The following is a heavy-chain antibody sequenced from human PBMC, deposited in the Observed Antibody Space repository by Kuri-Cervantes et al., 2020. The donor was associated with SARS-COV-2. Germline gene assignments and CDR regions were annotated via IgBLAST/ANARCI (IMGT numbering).Heavy chain of an antibody. J-gene: IGHJ6*02. CDR1: GYTFTGYY. CDR3: ACNSNYLYYGMYV. Sequence: ASVKDSCKASGYTFTGYYMHWVRQAPGQGLEWMGWINPNSGGKNYAQKLQGRVTMTRDTSIRTAHMELSRRISDDTAVYYCACNSNYLYYGMYVWGQGTTVTVSS. V-gene: IGHV1-2*02. D-gene: IGHD4-11*01. CDR2: INPNSGGK.